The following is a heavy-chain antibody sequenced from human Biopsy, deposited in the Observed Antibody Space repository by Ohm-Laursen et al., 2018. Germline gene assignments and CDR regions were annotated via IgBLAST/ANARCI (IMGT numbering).Heavy chain of an antibody. CDR3: ARLYRLDDYWNDDPPDAFDV. CDR2: ISNRGST. V-gene: IGHV4-59*01. D-gene: IGHD3-3*01. Sequence: SETLSLTCTVSGDSITSYFWSWIRQSPGKGLEWIGYISNRGSTNYNPSLRGRVTISVDTSKNQFSLKLSSVTAADTAVFFCARLYRLDDYWNDDPPDAFDVWGQGTRVTVSS. CDR1: GDSITSYF. J-gene: IGHJ3*01.